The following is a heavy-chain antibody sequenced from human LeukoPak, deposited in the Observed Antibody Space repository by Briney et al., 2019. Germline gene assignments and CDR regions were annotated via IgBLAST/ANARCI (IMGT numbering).Heavy chain of an antibody. J-gene: IGHJ6*02. CDR2: ISGSGGST. V-gene: IGHV3-23*01. D-gene: IGHD3-9*01. CDR3: AKDGSYYDILTGPTAYGMDV. Sequence: GGSLRLSCAASGFTFSSYAMSWVRQAPGKGLEWVSAISGSGGSTYYADSVKGRFTISRDNSKNTLYLQMNSLGAEDTAVYYCAKDGSYYDILTGPTAYGMDVWGQGTTVTVSS. CDR1: GFTFSSYA.